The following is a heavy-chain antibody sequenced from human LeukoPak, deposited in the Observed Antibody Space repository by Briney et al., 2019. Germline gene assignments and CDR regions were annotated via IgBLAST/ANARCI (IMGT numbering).Heavy chain of an antibody. Sequence: GASVKVSCKASGYTFTGYYMHWVRQAPGQGLEWMGIINPSGGSTSYAQKFQGRVTMTRDTSTSTVYMELSSLRSEDTAVYYCARGGLGALYDSSGCDYWGQGTLVTVSS. CDR2: INPSGGST. CDR1: GYTFTGYY. D-gene: IGHD3-22*01. V-gene: IGHV1-46*01. J-gene: IGHJ4*02. CDR3: ARGGLGALYDSSGCDY.